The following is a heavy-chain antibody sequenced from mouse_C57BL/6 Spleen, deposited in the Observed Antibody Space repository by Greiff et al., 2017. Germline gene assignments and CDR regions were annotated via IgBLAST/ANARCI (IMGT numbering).Heavy chain of an antibody. CDR1: GYTFTSSW. CDR3: AREYDYYYAMDD. V-gene: IGHV1-5*01. D-gene: IGHD2-4*01. J-gene: IGHJ4*01. CDR2: IYPGHSDT. Sequence: VQLQQSGTVLARPGASVTMSFKTSGYTFTSSWMHWVKQRPGQGLECMGAIYPGHSDTSYNQKFKGKAKMTAATSASTAYMELSSLTNEDSAVYYCAREYDYYYAMDDWGQGTSVTVSS.